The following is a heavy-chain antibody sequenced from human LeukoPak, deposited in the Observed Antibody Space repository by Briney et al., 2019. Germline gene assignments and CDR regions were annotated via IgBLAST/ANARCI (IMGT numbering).Heavy chain of an antibody. V-gene: IGHV3-23*01. D-gene: IGHD5-18*01. J-gene: IGHJ3*02. CDR3: AKDRERVQYSYGWEGAFDI. CDR1: GFTFSSYA. Sequence: GGSLRLSCAASGFTFSSYAMSWVRQAPGKGLEWVSAISGSGGSTYSADSVKGRFTISRDNPKNTLYLQMNSLRAEDTAVYYCAKDRERVQYSYGWEGAFDIWGQGTMVTVSS. CDR2: ISGSGGST.